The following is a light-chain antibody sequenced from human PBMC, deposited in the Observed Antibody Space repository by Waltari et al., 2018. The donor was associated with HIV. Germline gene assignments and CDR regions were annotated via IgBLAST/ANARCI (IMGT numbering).Light chain of an antibody. Sequence: DIVMTQSPDSLAVSLGERTTINLKCSQSVLYSSNNKNYLAWYQQKPGQPPKLLIYWASTRESVVPDRFSGSGSGTYFTLTISSLQAEDVAVYYCQQYYSTPLTFGGVTKVEIK. CDR2: WAS. CDR1: QSVLYSSNNKNY. V-gene: IGKV4-1*01. CDR3: QQYYSTPLT. J-gene: IGKJ4*01.